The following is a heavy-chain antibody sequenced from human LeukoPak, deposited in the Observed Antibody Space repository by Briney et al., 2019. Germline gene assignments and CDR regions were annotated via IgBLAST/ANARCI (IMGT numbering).Heavy chain of an antibody. Sequence: MSGGSLRLSCAASGFTFSRNSMNWVRQTPGKGLEWVSSISSSSSHTYYADSVKGRFTISRDNAKNSLYLQMNSLRAEDTAVYYCVSPRRQISILWPQFDYWGQGTLVTVSS. D-gene: IGHD2-21*01. J-gene: IGHJ4*02. CDR1: GFTFSRNS. V-gene: IGHV3-21*01. CDR3: VSPRRQISILWPQFDY. CDR2: ISSSSSHT.